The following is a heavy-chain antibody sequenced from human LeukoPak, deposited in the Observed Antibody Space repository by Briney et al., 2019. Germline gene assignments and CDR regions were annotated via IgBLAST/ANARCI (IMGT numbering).Heavy chain of an antibody. Sequence: ASVKVSCKASGGTFSSYAISWVRQAPGQGLEWMGWISAYNGNTNYAQKLQGRVTMTTDTSTSTAYMELRSLRSDDTAVYYCAREGRYSVYYCGSGRSGSDYWGQGTLVTVSS. D-gene: IGHD3-10*01. CDR3: AREGRYSVYYCGSGRSGSDY. CDR2: ISAYNGNT. J-gene: IGHJ4*02. CDR1: GGTFSSYA. V-gene: IGHV1-18*01.